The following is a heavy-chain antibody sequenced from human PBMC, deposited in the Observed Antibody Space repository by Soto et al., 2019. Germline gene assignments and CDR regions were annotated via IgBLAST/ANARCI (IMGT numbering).Heavy chain of an antibody. V-gene: IGHV3-23*01. CDR1: GLPFSSHA. J-gene: IGHJ4*02. D-gene: IGHD3-16*01. Sequence: EVQLLESGGGLVQPGGSLRLSCAASGLPFSSHAMSWVRQAPGKGLEWVSSISISGGNTYYADSVRGRFTISRDNSKNTLYLPMNSLAAEDKAISYCANELRPNDYWGQGTLVTVSS. CDR3: ANELRPNDY. CDR2: ISISGGNT.